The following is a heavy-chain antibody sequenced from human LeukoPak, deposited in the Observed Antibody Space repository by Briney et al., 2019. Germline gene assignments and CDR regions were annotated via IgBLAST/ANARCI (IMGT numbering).Heavy chain of an antibody. J-gene: IGHJ4*02. CDR3: ARDRPRYSSSWYEWDY. V-gene: IGHV3-23*01. Sequence: GGSLRLSCAASGFTFSSYAMSWVRQAPGKGLEWVSAISGSGGSTYYADSVKGRFTISRDNSKNTLYLQMNSLRAEDTAVYYCARDRPRYSSSWYEWDYWGQGTLVTVSS. D-gene: IGHD6-13*01. CDR2: ISGSGGST. CDR1: GFTFSSYA.